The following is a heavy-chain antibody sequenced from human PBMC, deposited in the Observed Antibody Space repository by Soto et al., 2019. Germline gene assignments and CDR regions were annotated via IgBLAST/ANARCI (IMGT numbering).Heavy chain of an antibody. V-gene: IGHV1-2*02. CDR3: ARDRVRYYYGSGGSPSDV. Sequence: ASVKVSCKASGGTFSCYAISWVRPAPVQGLEWMVWINPNSGGTNYAQKFQGRVTMTRDKSISTAYMELSRLRSDETAVYYCARDRVRYYYGSGGSPSDVGGQGTTVTVS. CDR1: GGTFSCYA. J-gene: IGHJ6*02. CDR2: INPNSGGT. D-gene: IGHD3-10*01.